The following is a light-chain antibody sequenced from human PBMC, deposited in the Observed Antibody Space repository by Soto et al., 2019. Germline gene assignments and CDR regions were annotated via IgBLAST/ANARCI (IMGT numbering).Light chain of an antibody. Sequence: EIVMTQSPDTLSVSPGERATLSCRASQSVSSNLAWYQQKPGQAPRLLIYGASTRATGIPARFSGSGSGTEFTLTISRLEPEDSAVFYCQQYGSSPLTFGGGTKVDIK. CDR1: QSVSSN. V-gene: IGKV3-15*01. CDR2: GAS. CDR3: QQYGSSPLT. J-gene: IGKJ4*01.